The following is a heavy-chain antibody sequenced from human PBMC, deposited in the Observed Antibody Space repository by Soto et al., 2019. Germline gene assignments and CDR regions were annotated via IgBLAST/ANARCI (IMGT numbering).Heavy chain of an antibody. Sequence: GGSLRLSCAASGFTFSSYWMSWVRQAPGKGLEWVANIKQDGSEKYYVDSVKGRFTISRDNAKNSLYLQMNSLRAEDTAVYYCARMIKWLYPEANWFDPWGQGTLVTVSS. CDR1: GFTFSSYW. V-gene: IGHV3-7*01. J-gene: IGHJ5*02. CDR2: IKQDGSEK. D-gene: IGHD3-22*01. CDR3: ARMIKWLYPEANWFDP.